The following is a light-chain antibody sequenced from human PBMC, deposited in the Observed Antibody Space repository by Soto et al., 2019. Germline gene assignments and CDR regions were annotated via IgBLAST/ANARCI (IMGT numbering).Light chain of an antibody. V-gene: IGKV3-15*01. CDR1: QSVSSY. J-gene: IGKJ1*01. Sequence: ETVMTQSPATLSVSPGEGAVLSCRASQSVSSYLAWYQQRPGQAPRVLIYGASTRATGVPNRFSGSGSGTEFTLTIGSLQSEDSAVYYCQQYKDWPKTFGQGTKVEIK. CDR3: QQYKDWPKT. CDR2: GAS.